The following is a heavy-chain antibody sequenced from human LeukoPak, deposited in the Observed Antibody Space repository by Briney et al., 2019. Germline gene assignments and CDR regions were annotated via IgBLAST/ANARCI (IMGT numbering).Heavy chain of an antibody. CDR2: FDPEDGET. Sequence: ASVKISCKVSEYTLTNLSMNWGHQPLEKGLEWMGGFDPEDGETIYAQKFQGRVTMTEDTSTDTAYMELSSLRSEDTVVYYCATDPLLGTGSTWGQGTLVTVSS. V-gene: IGHV1-24*01. D-gene: IGHD3/OR15-3a*01. CDR1: EYTLTNLS. J-gene: IGHJ5*02. CDR3: ATDPLLGTGST.